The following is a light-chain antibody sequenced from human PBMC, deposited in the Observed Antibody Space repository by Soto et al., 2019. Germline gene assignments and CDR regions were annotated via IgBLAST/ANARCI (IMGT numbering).Light chain of an antibody. CDR1: QSVSSY. V-gene: IGKV3-11*01. CDR3: QQRSDWPWT. Sequence: EIVLTQSPGTLSLSPGERATLSCRASQSVSSYLAWYQQKPGQAPRLLMYEASTRATGIPARVSGGGSGTDFTLTISSLEPEDFAVYYCQQRSDWPWTFGQGTKVDI. CDR2: EAS. J-gene: IGKJ1*01.